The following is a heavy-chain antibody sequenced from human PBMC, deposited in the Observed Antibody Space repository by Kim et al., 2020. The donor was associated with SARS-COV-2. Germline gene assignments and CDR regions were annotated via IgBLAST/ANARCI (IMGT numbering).Heavy chain of an antibody. D-gene: IGHD1-7*01. V-gene: IGHV5-51*01. Sequence: GESLKISCKGSGYSFTNYWIGWVRQMPGKGLEWMGVIYPGDSDTRYSPSFQGQVTISGDKSISTTYLQWSSLEASDTAMYFCARHSAPHRGTYFQHVDYWGQGTLVTVPS. CDR1: GYSFTNYW. CDR2: IYPGDSDT. J-gene: IGHJ4*02. CDR3: ARHSAPHRGTYFQHVDY.